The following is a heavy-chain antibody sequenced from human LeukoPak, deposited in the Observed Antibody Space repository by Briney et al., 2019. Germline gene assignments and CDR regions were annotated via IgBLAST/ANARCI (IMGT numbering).Heavy chain of an antibody. V-gene: IGHV4-30-4*01. CDR3: ARGGSYYGSGSTYFDY. CDR2: IYYSGRT. D-gene: IGHD3-10*01. CDR1: GGSISSGDYY. J-gene: IGHJ4*02. Sequence: SETLSLTCTVSGGSISSGDYYWSWIRQPPGKGLEWIGYIYYSGRTYYNPSLKSRLTISVDTSKNQFSLKLSSVTAADPAVYYCARGGSYYGSGSTYFDYWGQGTLVTVSS.